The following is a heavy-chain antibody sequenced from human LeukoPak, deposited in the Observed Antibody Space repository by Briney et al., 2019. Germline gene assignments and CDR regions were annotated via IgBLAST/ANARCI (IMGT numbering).Heavy chain of an antibody. J-gene: IGHJ4*02. Sequence: SETLSLTCAVYGGSFSGYYWSWIRQPPGKGLEWIGEINHSGSTNYNPSLKSRVTISVDTSKNQFSLKLSSVTAADTAAYYCARVGAYSSGWSCFDYWGQGTLVTVSS. CDR3: ARVGAYSSGWSCFDY. D-gene: IGHD6-19*01. V-gene: IGHV4-34*01. CDR2: INHSGST. CDR1: GGSFSGYY.